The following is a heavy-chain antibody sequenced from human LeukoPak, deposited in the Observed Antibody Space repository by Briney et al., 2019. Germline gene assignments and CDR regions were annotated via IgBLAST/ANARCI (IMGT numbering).Heavy chain of an antibody. D-gene: IGHD2-15*01. J-gene: IGHJ4*02. V-gene: IGHV4-59*08. CDR3: ARQTSGGDFDY. CDR2: IYYSGST. CDR1: GGSISRYY. Sequence: PSETLSLTCNVSGGSISRYYWSWIRQPPEKGLEWIGYIYYSGSTNYNPSLKSRVTISVDTSKNQFSLKLSSVTAADTAVYYCARQTSGGDFDYWGQGTLVTVSS.